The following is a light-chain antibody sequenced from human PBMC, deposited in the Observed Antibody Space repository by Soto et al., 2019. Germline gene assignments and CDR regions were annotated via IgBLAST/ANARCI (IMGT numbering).Light chain of an antibody. V-gene: IGKV3-20*01. Sequence: EIVLTQSPGTLSLSPGERATLFCRASQSFTTSQLAWYQQRPGQAPRVLIFGASRRATGIPDRFNASGSGTDFTLTISRLEPEDFAVYYCQKYGSSSITFGQGTRLEIK. CDR3: QKYGSSSIT. CDR1: QSFTTSQ. CDR2: GAS. J-gene: IGKJ5*01.